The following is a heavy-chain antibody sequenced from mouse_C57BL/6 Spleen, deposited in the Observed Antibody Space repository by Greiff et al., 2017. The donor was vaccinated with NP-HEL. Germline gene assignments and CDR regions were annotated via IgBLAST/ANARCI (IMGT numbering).Heavy chain of an antibody. CDR1: GYTFTDYN. J-gene: IGHJ2*01. CDR3: ARRATAQATYYFDY. CDR2: INPNNGGT. Sequence: EVQLQQSGPELVKPGASVKIPCKASGYTFTDYNMDWVKQSHGKSLEWIGDINPNNGGTIYNQKFKGKATLTVDKSSSTAYMELRSLTSEDTAVYYCARRATAQATYYFDYWGQGTTLTVSS. D-gene: IGHD3-2*02. V-gene: IGHV1-18*01.